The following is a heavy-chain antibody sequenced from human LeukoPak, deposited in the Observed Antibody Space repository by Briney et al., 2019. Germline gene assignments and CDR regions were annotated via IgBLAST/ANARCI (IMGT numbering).Heavy chain of an antibody. CDR3: AKSYNGYESKPDY. J-gene: IGHJ4*02. CDR2: ISYDGSNK. CDR1: GFTFSSYA. V-gene: IGHV3-30-3*02. Sequence: PGGSLRLSCAASGFTFSSYAMHWVRHAPGKGLEWLAFISYDGSNKYYGDSVKGRFTVSRDNSENTLYLQMNSLRAEDTAVYYCAKSYNGYESKPDYWGQGTLVTVSS. D-gene: IGHD5-12*01.